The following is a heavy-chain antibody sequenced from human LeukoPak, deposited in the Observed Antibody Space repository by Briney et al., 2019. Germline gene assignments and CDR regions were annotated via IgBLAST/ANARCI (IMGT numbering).Heavy chain of an antibody. V-gene: IGHV3-23*01. CDR3: AKESHLGRVVVTAVEYFQH. J-gene: IGHJ1*01. Sequence: PLRLHGAGSELKYSSYALGWIRQAPRKGLDGVAPLCGRDGSTYYAVSVKGRFTISSDNSENTLELQMNSLRAEDTAVYYCAKESHLGRVVVTAVEYFQHWGRAPWSPSPQ. CDR1: ELKYSSYA. D-gene: IGHD2-21*02. CDR2: LCGRDGST.